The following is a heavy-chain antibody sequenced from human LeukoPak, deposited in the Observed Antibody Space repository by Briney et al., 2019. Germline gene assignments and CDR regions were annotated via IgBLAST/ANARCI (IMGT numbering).Heavy chain of an antibody. CDR1: RFTFSSYG. J-gene: IGHJ4*02. D-gene: IGHD3-22*01. V-gene: IGHV3-33*06. Sequence: PGGSLRLSCAASRFTFSSYGMHWVRQAPGKGLEWVAVIWYDGSIKYYGDSVKGRFTISRDNSKNTLYLQMNSLSAEDTAVYYCAKSRGYYYEKSGPADYWGQGTLVTVSS. CDR3: AKSRGYYYEKSGPADY. CDR2: IWYDGSIK.